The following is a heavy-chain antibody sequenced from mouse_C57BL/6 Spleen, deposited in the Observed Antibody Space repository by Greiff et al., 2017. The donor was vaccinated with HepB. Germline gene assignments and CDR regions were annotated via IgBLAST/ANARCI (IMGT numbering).Heavy chain of an antibody. Sequence: VKLQESGAELVKPGASVKISCKASGYAFSSYWMNWVKQRPGKGLEWIGQIYPGDGDTNYNGKFKGKATLTADKSSSTAYMQLSSLTSEDSAVYFCARSEGKNYFDYWGQGTTLTVSS. CDR2: IYPGDGDT. CDR3: ARSEGKNYFDY. V-gene: IGHV1-80*01. J-gene: IGHJ2*01. CDR1: GYAFSSYW.